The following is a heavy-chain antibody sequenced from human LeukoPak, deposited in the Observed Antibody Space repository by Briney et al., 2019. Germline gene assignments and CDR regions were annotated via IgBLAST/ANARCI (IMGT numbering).Heavy chain of an antibody. CDR3: ARLTSGWTNWFDP. J-gene: IGHJ5*02. Sequence: GGSLRLSCAASGFALSTYWMSWVRQAPGKDLGWVANIKQDGSEKNYVDSVKGRFTISRDNAKNSLYLQMNSLRAEDTAVYYCARLTSGWTNWFDPWGQGTLVTVSS. CDR1: GFALSTYW. CDR2: IKQDGSEK. V-gene: IGHV3-7*04. D-gene: IGHD6-19*01.